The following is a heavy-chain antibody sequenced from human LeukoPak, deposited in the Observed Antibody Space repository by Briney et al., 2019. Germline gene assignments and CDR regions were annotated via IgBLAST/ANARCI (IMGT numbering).Heavy chain of an antibody. CDR3: VKQWSLAAAVSFDF. Sequence: PGGSLRLSCAASGFDRSNYAMAWVRQAPGKGLEWMSAIGGSDSGTFYRDSVKGRFTISRDNSNNRLYLEMNSLRAEDTAVYYCVKQWSLAAAVSFDFWGQGTLVTVSS. J-gene: IGHJ4*02. V-gene: IGHV3-23*01. CDR1: GFDRSNYA. CDR2: IGGSDSGT. D-gene: IGHD6-13*01.